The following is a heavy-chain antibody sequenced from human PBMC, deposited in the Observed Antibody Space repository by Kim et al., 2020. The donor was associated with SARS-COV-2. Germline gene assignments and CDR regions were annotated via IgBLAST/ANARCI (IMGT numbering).Heavy chain of an antibody. Sequence: GGSLRLSCAASGFTFNMYWMTWVRQAPGKGLEWMANIKEDGSADFYVDSVKGRFTISRDNTQNLLYLQMNSLRAEDTAMYYCAKWRQGQSIFDYWGQGTLVTVSS. D-gene: IGHD2-8*01. V-gene: IGHV3-7*01. CDR2: IKEDGSAD. J-gene: IGHJ4*02. CDR3: AKWRQGQSIFDY. CDR1: GFTFNMYW.